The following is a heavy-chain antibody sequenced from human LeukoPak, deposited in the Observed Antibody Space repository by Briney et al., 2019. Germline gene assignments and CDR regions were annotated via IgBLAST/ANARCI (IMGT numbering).Heavy chain of an antibody. CDR1: GYTFIIYA. CDR3: ARGGYYGGSGTYGFFDY. CDR2: INTETGNP. V-gene: IGHV7-4-1*02. Sequence: GASVTVSFKASGYTFIIYAMNWVRQAPGQGLEWMGWINTETGNPTYAQGFTGQFVFSVDTSVNTAYLQISSLRTEDTAVYYCARGGYYGGSGTYGFFDYWGQGSLVTVSS. J-gene: IGHJ4*02. D-gene: IGHD3-10*01.